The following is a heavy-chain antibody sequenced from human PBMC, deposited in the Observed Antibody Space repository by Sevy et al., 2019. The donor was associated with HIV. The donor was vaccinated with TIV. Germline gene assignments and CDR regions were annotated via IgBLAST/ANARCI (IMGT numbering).Heavy chain of an antibody. Sequence: GGSPRLSCAASGFTFSDYYMSWIRQAPGKGLEWVSYISSSGSTIYYADSVKGRFTISRDNAKTSLYLQMNSLRAEDTAVYYCARVRRDGYNRPDAFDIWGQGTMVTVSS. D-gene: IGHD5-12*01. V-gene: IGHV3-11*01. CDR1: GFTFSDYY. CDR3: ARVRRDGYNRPDAFDI. CDR2: ISSSGSTI. J-gene: IGHJ3*02.